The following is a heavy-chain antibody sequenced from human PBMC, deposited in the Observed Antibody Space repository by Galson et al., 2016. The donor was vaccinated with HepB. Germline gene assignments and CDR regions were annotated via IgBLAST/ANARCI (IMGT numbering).Heavy chain of an antibody. J-gene: IGHJ6*02. D-gene: IGHD1-26*01. Sequence: SETLSLTCTVSGGSISSHDWNWIRQAPGKGLEWIGYMYASGRTNYNPSLESRISILGDTSKNQFSLKLTSVTAADTAVYYCARDAGIVDYYYYGMDVWGQGITVTVSS. V-gene: IGHV4-59*11. CDR1: GGSISSHD. CDR3: ARDAGIVDYYYYGMDV. CDR2: MYASGRT.